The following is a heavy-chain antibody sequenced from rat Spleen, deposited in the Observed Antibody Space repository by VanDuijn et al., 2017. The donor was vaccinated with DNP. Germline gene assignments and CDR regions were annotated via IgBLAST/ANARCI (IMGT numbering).Heavy chain of an antibody. Sequence: EVQLVESGGGLVQPGRSLKLSCAASGFDFRKYGMAWVRQAPTKGLEWVASISTVGDNSHYRDSVKGRFTISRDNAKSTLYLQMDSLRSEDTATYYCTTDFERGYWGQGVMVTVSS. CDR3: TTDFERGY. CDR1: GFDFRKYG. D-gene: IGHD1-11*01. V-gene: IGHV5S23*01. J-gene: IGHJ2*01. CDR2: ISTVGDNS.